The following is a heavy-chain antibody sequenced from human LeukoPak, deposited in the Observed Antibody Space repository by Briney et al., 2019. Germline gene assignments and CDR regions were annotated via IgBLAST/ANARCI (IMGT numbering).Heavy chain of an antibody. V-gene: IGHV4-4*07. Sequence: SETLSLTCTVSGGSISSYYWSWIRQPAGKGLEWIGRIYTSGSTNYNPSFKSRVTMSVDTSKNQFSLKLSSVTAADTAVYYCAREQTTEVAFDIWGQGTMVTVSS. D-gene: IGHD4-11*01. J-gene: IGHJ3*02. CDR1: GGSISSYY. CDR2: IYTSGST. CDR3: AREQTTEVAFDI.